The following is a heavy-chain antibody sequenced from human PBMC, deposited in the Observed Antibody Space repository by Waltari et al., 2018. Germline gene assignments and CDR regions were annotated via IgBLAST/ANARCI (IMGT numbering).Heavy chain of an antibody. J-gene: IGHJ2*01. D-gene: IGHD6-13*01. CDR2: ISSSSSYI. CDR1: GFTFSSYS. Sequence: EVQLVESGGGLVKPGGSLRLSCAASGFTFSSYSMNWVRQAPGKGLEWVSSISSSSSYIYYADSVKGRFTISGDNANNSLYLQMNSLSAEDTAVYYCARVKIAAAGTSGKNWYFDLWGRGTLVTVSS. CDR3: ARVKIAAAGTSGKNWYFDL. V-gene: IGHV3-21*01.